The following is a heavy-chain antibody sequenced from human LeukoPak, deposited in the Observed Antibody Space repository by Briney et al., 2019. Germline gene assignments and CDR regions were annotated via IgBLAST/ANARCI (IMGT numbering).Heavy chain of an antibody. V-gene: IGHV4-30-2*01. CDR1: GGSISSGGYS. CDR2: IYHSGST. D-gene: IGHD3-22*01. Sequence: SETLSLTCAVSGGSISSGGYSWSWIRQPPGKGLEWIGYIYHSGSTYYNPSLKSRVTISVDRSKNQFSLKLSSVTPADTAVYYCGRSTYYESRGYFDFWGQGTLVTVSS. CDR3: GRSTYYESRGYFDF. J-gene: IGHJ5*01.